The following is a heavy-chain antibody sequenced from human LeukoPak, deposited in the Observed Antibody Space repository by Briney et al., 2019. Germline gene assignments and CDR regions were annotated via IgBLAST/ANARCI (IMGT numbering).Heavy chain of an antibody. CDR3: ARGLIAVAGTFFDY. Sequence: SETLSFTCTVSGGSFSSGSYYWSWIRQPPGKGLEWIGYIYYSGSTNYNPSLKSRVTISVDTSKNQFSLKLSSVTAADTAVYYCARGLIAVAGTFFDYWGQGTLVTVSS. CDR1: GGSFSSGSYY. J-gene: IGHJ4*02. D-gene: IGHD6-19*01. V-gene: IGHV4-61*01. CDR2: IYYSGST.